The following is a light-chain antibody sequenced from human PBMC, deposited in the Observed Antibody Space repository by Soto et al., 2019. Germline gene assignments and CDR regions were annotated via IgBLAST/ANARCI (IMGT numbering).Light chain of an antibody. CDR3: QQYGSSIT. CDR1: QSVSRSY. J-gene: IGKJ5*01. V-gene: IGKV3-20*01. CDR2: GAS. Sequence: IVLPRSPGTLSLSPGERATRACRASQSVSRSYLAWYQQQPGQAPRLLIYGASSRATGIQDRFSGSGSGTEFTLTIKGLEPEDFAVYYCQQYGSSITCGQGTRLEIK.